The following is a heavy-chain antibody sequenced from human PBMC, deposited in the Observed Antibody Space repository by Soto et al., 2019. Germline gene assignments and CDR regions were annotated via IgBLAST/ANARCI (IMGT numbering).Heavy chain of an antibody. Sequence: SVKGSCKASGFTFTSSVVQWVRQARGQRLEWIGWIVVGSGNTNYAQKFQGRVTITADESASTAYMELSSLRSEDTAVYYCAREGAYMAAAGTNWFDPWGQGTLVTVSS. CDR1: GFTFTSSV. CDR2: IVVGSGNT. V-gene: IGHV1-58*01. D-gene: IGHD6-13*01. J-gene: IGHJ5*02. CDR3: AREGAYMAAAGTNWFDP.